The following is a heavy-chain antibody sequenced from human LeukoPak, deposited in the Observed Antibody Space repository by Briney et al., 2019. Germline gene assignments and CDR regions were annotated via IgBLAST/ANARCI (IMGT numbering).Heavy chain of an antibody. J-gene: IGHJ6*03. D-gene: IGHD6-13*01. CDR2: INHSGST. CDR3: ARGHRSSWYIPVGNFMDV. Sequence: KASQTLSLTCTVSGGSISSGSYYWSWIRQPPGKGLEWIGEINHSGSTNYNPSLKSRVTISVDTSKNQFSLKLSSVTAADTAVYYCARGHRSSWYIPVGNFMDVWGKGTTVTVSS. CDR1: GGSISSGSYY. V-gene: IGHV4-39*07.